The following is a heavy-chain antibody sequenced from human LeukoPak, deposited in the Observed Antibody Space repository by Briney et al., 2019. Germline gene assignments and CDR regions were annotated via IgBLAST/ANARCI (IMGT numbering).Heavy chain of an antibody. D-gene: IGHD1-26*01. J-gene: IGHJ4*02. V-gene: IGHV5-51*01. CDR1: GYSFTSYW. CDR2: IYPGDSDT. Sequence: GEALKSSCKGSGYSFTSYWIGWLRQMPGKGLEGMGIIYPGDSDTRYSPYFQGEGTISADKYISTAYLPCSSLKASATAMYYCARHPGLSGSYSIIAYWGQGPLVTVS. CDR3: ARHPGLSGSYSIIAY.